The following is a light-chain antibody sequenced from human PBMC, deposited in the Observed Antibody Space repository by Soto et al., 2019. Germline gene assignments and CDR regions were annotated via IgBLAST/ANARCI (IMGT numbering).Light chain of an antibody. Sequence: QSVLTQPPSASGTPGQRVTISCSGSSSNIGSTSVYWYQQLPGTAPKLLIYSNERRPSGVPDRLSGSKSGASASLAISGLQSGDEADYYCAAWDNSLSGWVFGGGTKVTVL. CDR2: SNE. CDR3: AAWDNSLSGWV. CDR1: SSNIGSTS. V-gene: IGLV1-44*01. J-gene: IGLJ3*02.